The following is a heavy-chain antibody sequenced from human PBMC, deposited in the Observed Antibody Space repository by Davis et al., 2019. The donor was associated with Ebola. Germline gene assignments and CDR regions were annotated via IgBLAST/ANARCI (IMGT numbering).Heavy chain of an antibody. CDR3: ARGARYSSGWFDY. D-gene: IGHD6-19*01. CDR2: IIHSRRT. CDR1: GGSISSYY. Sequence: SETLSLTCTVSGGSISSYYWSWIRQPPGKGLEWIGEIIHSRRTNYNPSLKSRVTISVDTSNNQFSLKVSSLTAADTAVYYCARGARYSSGWFDYWGQGALVTVSS. J-gene: IGHJ5*01. V-gene: IGHV4-34*01.